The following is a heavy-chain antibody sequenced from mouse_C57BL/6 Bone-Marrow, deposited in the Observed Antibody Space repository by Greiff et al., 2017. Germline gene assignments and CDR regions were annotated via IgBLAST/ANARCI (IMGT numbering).Heavy chain of an antibody. CDR1: GYTFTSYW. CDR2: IDPSDSYT. J-gene: IGHJ1*03. V-gene: IGHV1-59*01. Sequence: VQLQQSGAELVRPGTSVKLSCKASGYTFTSYWMHWVKQRPGQGLEWIGVIDPSDSYTNYNQKFKGKATLTVDTSSSTAYMQLCSLTSEDSAVYYCARDYDYDDWYFDVWGTGTTVTVSS. D-gene: IGHD2-4*01. CDR3: ARDYDYDDWYFDV.